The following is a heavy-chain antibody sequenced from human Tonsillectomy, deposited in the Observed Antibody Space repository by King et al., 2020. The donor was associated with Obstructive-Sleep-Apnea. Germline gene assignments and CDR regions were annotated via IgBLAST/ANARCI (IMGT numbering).Heavy chain of an antibody. CDR1: GFTFSNHA. Sequence: VQLVESGGGVVQPGRSLRLSCAVSGFTFSNHAMHWVRQAPGKGLEWVAVISKDANNEYYADSVKGRFTISRDNSKNTLYLQMNSLRVEDTAVHYCARDSLYCRSTRCYGLGTFDIWGQGTMVTVSS. V-gene: IGHV3-30*04. J-gene: IGHJ3*02. D-gene: IGHD2-2*01. CDR3: ARDSLYCRSTRCYGLGTFDI. CDR2: ISKDANNE.